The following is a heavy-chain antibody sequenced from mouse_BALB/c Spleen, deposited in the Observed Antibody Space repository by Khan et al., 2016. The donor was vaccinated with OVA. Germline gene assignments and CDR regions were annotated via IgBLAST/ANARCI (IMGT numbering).Heavy chain of an antibody. D-gene: IGHD2-14*01. J-gene: IGHJ2*01. V-gene: IGHV1S134*01. Sequence: EVQLQESGAELGRPGSSVKLSCKTSGSTFTSYGIKWVKQRPGQGLEWIGYIYPGNGYTEYNERFQGKAMLTSDTSSSTAYMQLRSLTSEDSAIYFCTTAYYRYYFDDWGQGTTLTVSS. CDR1: GSTFTSYG. CDR2: IYPGNGYT. CDR3: TTAYYRYYFDD.